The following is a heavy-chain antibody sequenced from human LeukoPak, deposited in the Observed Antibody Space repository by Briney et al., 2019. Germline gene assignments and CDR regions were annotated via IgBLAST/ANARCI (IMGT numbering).Heavy chain of an antibody. V-gene: IGHV3-7*01. CDR1: GFTFSSYA. D-gene: IGHD6-13*01. J-gene: IGHJ4*02. CDR3: ARVQYSSSWFVDY. Sequence: PGGSLRLSCAASGFTFSSYAMSWVRQAPGKGLEWVASIKQDGSERYYVDSVKGRFTISRDSAKNSLYLQMNSLRAEDTAVFYCARVQYSSSWFVDYWGQGTLVTVSS. CDR2: IKQDGSER.